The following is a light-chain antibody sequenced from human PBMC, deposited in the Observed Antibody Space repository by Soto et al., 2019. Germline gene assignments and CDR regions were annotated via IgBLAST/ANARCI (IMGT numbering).Light chain of an antibody. J-gene: IGKJ1*01. Sequence: DIQMTQSPSSLSASVGDRVTITCRASQSISSHLNWYQQKAGKAPKLLIYAASSLQSGVPSRFSGSGSGTDFTLTISSLQPEDFATYYCQQSYSTPWTFGQGTKVDIK. V-gene: IGKV1-39*01. CDR1: QSISSH. CDR2: AAS. CDR3: QQSYSTPWT.